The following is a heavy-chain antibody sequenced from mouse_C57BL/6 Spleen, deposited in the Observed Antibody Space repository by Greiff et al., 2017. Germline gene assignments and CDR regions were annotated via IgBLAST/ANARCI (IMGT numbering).Heavy chain of an antibody. J-gene: IGHJ4*01. CDR1: GFTFSSYA. CDR3: AREGLYDYDDYYAMDY. V-gene: IGHV5-4*03. Sequence: EVKLVESGGGLVKPGGSLKLSCAASGFTFSSYAMSWVRQTPEKRLEWVATISDGGSYTYYPDNVKGRFTISRDNAKNNLYLQMSHLKSEDTAMYYCAREGLYDYDDYYAMDYWGQGTSVTVSS. D-gene: IGHD2-4*01. CDR2: ISDGGSYT.